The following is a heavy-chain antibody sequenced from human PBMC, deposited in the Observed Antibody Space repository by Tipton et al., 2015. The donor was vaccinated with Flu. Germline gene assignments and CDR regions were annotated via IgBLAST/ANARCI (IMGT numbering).Heavy chain of an antibody. D-gene: IGHD1-26*01. CDR2: IYHSGDT. CDR1: SGSIGSFY. CDR3: AAWEPRDY. Sequence: TLSLTCTVSSGSIGSFYWGWVRQPPGKGLEWLGSIYHSGDTYYNPSLKGRVSISVDTSKNQFSLSLTSVTAADTAVYYCAAWEPRDYWGQGVLVTVSS. J-gene: IGHJ4*02. V-gene: IGHV4-59*03.